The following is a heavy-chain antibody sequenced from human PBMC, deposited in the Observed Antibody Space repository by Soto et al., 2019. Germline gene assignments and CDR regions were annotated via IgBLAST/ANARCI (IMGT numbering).Heavy chain of an antibody. J-gene: IGHJ6*02. CDR1: GFSFSSYA. D-gene: IGHD2-2*02. Sequence: PGGSLRLSCAASGFSFSSYAMSWVRQAPGKGLEWVSAISGSGGSTYYADSVKGRFTISRDNSKNTLYLQMNSLRAEDTAVYYCAKDWEDIVVVPAAIDYYHGMDVWRQATTVTV. CDR3: AKDWEDIVVVPAAIDYYHGMDV. CDR2: ISGSGGST. V-gene: IGHV3-23*01.